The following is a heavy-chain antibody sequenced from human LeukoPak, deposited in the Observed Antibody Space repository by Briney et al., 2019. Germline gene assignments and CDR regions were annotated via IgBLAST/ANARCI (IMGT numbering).Heavy chain of an antibody. D-gene: IGHD1-26*01. CDR2: DNHSGST. Sequence: SETLALTCAVYGGSFSGYYWSWVRRPPGKGLEWIGEDNHSGSTNYNPSLKSRVTISVDTSKNQFSLKLSSVTAADTAVYYCARGSSGSYYPYYYYYYMDVWGKGTTVTVSS. V-gene: IGHV4-34*01. CDR1: GGSFSGYY. J-gene: IGHJ6*03. CDR3: ARGSSGSYYPYYYYYYMDV.